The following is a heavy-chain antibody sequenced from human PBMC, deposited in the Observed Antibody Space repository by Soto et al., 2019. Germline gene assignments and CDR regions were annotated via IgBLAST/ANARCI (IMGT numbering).Heavy chain of an antibody. CDR3: AKDLGTSTNYNSGMDV. J-gene: IGHJ6*02. Sequence: EVQLLESGGGLVQPGGSLRLSCAASGFTFSTYAMSWVRQAPGRGLEWVSVISASGGSTFYADSVKGRFTVSRDNSRNTLYLQVISLSVEDTAVYYCAKDLGTSTNYNSGMDVWGQGTTVTVSS. V-gene: IGHV3-23*01. CDR1: GFTFSTYA. CDR2: ISASGGST.